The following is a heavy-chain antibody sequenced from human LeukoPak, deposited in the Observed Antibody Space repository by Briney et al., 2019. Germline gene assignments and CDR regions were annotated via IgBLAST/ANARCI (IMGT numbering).Heavy chain of an antibody. Sequence: GGSLRLSCAASGFTFSAYWMSWVRQAPGKGLEWVANIKRDGSEKYYVDSVEGRFTISRDNAKNSLYLQMNSLRAEDTAVYYCARDLGSSNSYYNWFDPWGQGTLVTSPQ. D-gene: IGHD1-26*01. CDR1: GFTFSAYW. J-gene: IGHJ5*02. V-gene: IGHV3-7*01. CDR3: ARDLGSSNSYYNWFDP. CDR2: IKRDGSEK.